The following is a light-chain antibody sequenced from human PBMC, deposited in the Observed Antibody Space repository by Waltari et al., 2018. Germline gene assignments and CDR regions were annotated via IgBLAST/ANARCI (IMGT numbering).Light chain of an antibody. Sequence: DIVMTQSPNSLALSLGERATMNGKSSQPVLYSAINKTYLAWFQQKPGQSPRLLIYWASTRQSGVPERFSGAGSATDFTLTISDLQAEDVAVYYCLQYYTSPLTFGQGTRVEIK. CDR1: QPVLYSAINKTY. CDR3: LQYYTSPLT. CDR2: WAS. V-gene: IGKV4-1*01. J-gene: IGKJ5*01.